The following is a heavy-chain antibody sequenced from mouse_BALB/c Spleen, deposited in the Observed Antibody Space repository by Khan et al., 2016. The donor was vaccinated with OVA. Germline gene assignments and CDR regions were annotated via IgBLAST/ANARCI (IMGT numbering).Heavy chain of an antibody. Sequence: QIQLVQSGPELKKPGETVKISCKASGYTFTNYRMNWVKQAPGKGLKWMGWINTYTGEPTYTDDFKGRFAFSLETSASTAYLQINNLKNEDMATYFCARGASYRYFDVWGAGTTVTVSS. CDR2: INTYTGEP. CDR3: ARGASYRYFDV. V-gene: IGHV9-1*02. J-gene: IGHJ1*01. CDR1: GYTFTNYR.